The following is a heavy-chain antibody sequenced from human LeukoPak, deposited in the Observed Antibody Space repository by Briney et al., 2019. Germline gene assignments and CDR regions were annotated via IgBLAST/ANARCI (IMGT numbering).Heavy chain of an antibody. CDR3: ARDLRRDGYNFGY. D-gene: IGHD5-24*01. CDR1: GGTFSSYA. CDR2: IIPIFGTA. J-gene: IGHJ4*02. Sequence: SVKVSCKASGGTFSSYATSWVRQAPGQGLEWMGGIIPIFGTANYAQKFQGRVTITADKSTSTAYMELSSLRSEDTAVYYCARDLRRDGYNFGYWGQGTLVTVSS. V-gene: IGHV1-69*06.